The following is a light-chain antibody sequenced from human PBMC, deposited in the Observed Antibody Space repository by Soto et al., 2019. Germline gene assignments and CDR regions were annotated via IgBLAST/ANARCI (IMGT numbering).Light chain of an antibody. J-gene: IGKJ5*01. CDR2: DAS. V-gene: IGKV3-11*01. Sequence: EIVMTQSAATLSVYEGERATPSCRANQSLTNNYLAWYQQKPGQAPRLLISDASNRATGIPVRFSGSGSGTDFTLTISSLEAEDSAVYYCQQRSNWPSITFGQGTRLEIK. CDR3: QQRSNWPSIT. CDR1: QSLTNNY.